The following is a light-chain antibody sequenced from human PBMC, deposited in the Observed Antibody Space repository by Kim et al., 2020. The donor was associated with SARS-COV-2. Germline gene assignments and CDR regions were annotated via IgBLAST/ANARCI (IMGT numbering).Light chain of an antibody. Sequence: QSVLTQPASVSGSPGQSITISCTGTSSDVGGYNYVSWYQQHPGKAPKLMIYVVSNRPSGVSNRFSGSKSGNTASLTISGLQAEDEADYYCSSYTSSSTLVFGGGTQLTVL. J-gene: IGLJ2*01. V-gene: IGLV2-14*03. CDR3: SSYTSSSTLV. CDR1: SSDVGGYNY. CDR2: VVS.